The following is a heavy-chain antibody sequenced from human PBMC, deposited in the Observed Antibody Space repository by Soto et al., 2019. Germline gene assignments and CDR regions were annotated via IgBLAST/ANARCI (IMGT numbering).Heavy chain of an antibody. V-gene: IGHV4-59*01. J-gene: IGHJ4*02. CDR1: GGSISRYY. Sequence: SETLSLTCTVSGGSISRYYWSWSRQPPGKGLEWIGYIYYSGSTNYNPSLKSRVTISVDTSKNQFSLKLSSVTAADTAVYYCARDTGSCSGGSCYSLDYWGQGTLVTVSS. D-gene: IGHD2-15*01. CDR2: IYYSGST. CDR3: ARDTGSCSGGSCYSLDY.